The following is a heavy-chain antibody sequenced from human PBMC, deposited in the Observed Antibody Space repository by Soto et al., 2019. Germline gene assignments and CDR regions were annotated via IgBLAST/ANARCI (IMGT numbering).Heavy chain of an antibody. CDR2: ISGSGGST. CDR1: GFTFSTYA. D-gene: IGHD5-18*01. J-gene: IGHJ4*02. Sequence: SCAASGFTFSTYAMSWVRQAPGKGLEWVSTISGSGGSTYYADSVKGRFTISRDNSKNTLYVQMNSLRAEDTAVYYCARGLRVYSSNFDYWGQGTLVTVSS. CDR3: ARGLRVYSSNFDY. V-gene: IGHV3-23*01.